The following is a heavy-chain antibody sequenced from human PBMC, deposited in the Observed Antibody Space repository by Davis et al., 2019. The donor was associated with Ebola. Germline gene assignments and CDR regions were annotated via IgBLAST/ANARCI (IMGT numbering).Heavy chain of an antibody. CDR2: INSDDSTI. J-gene: IGHJ4*02. D-gene: IGHD2-15*01. CDR1: GFTFSSYW. V-gene: IGHV3-74*01. Sequence: HTGGSLRLSCAASGFTFSSYWMHWVRQAPGKGLVWVSRINSDDSTINYADSVKGRFTISRDNAKNTLYLQMNSLRAEDTAVYYCARAGSYRFDYWGQGTLVTVSS. CDR3: ARAGSYRFDY.